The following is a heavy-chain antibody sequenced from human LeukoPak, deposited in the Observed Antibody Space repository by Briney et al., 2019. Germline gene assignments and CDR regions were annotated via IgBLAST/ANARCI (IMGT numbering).Heavy chain of an antibody. Sequence: GGSLRLSCAASGFTFGNYAMNWVRQSPGKGLEWVSVISGSGGTTYYADSVKGRFTISRDNLKNTLYLQMNSLRAEDTAVYYCARGPAGYNWGQGTLVTFSS. J-gene: IGHJ4*02. CDR2: ISGSGGTT. D-gene: IGHD1-1*01. V-gene: IGHV3-23*01. CDR3: ARGPAGYN. CDR1: GFTFGNYA.